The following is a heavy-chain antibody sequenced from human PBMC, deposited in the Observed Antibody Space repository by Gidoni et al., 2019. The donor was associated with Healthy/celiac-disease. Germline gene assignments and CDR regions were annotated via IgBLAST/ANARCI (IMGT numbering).Heavy chain of an antibody. CDR2: ISYDGSNK. J-gene: IGHJ5*02. Sequence: QVQLVESGGGVVQPGRSLRLSCAASGLTFSSYAMHWVRQAPGKGLECVAVISYDGSNKYYADSVKGRFTISRDNSKNTLYLQMNSLRAEDTAVYYCARDTKALLWFGELSGWFDPWGQGTLVTVSS. CDR1: GLTFSSYA. V-gene: IGHV3-30-3*01. D-gene: IGHD3-10*01. CDR3: ARDTKALLWFGELSGWFDP.